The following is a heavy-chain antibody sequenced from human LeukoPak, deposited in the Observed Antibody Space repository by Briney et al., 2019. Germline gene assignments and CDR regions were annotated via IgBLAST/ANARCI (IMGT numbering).Heavy chain of an antibody. CDR1: GFTFSSYT. CDR2: IYSGGST. D-gene: IGHD3-22*01. CDR3: ARVGSSGYLYFDY. Sequence: GGSLRLSCAASGFTFSSYTMNWVRQAPGKGLEWVSVIYSGGSTNYADSVKGRFTISRDNSKNTLYLQMNSLRAEDTAVYYCARVGSSGYLYFDYWGQGTLVTVSS. V-gene: IGHV3-66*01. J-gene: IGHJ4*02.